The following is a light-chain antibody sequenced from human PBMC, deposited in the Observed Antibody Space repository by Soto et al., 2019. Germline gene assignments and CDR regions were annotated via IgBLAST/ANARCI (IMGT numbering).Light chain of an antibody. CDR1: SSDVGGYNY. J-gene: IGLJ1*01. CDR2: DVS. CDR3: SSYKSSSTYF. V-gene: IGLV2-14*01. Sequence: QSVLTQPASVSGSPGQSIAISCTGTSSDVGGYNYVSWYQQHPGKAPKLMVYDVSNRPSGVSNRFSGSKSGNTASLTISGLQAEEEADYYCSSYKSSSTYFFGTGTKVTF.